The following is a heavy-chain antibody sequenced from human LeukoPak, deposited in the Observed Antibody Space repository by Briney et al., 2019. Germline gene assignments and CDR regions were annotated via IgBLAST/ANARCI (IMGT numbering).Heavy chain of an antibody. J-gene: IGHJ4*02. CDR1: GFTFNTYV. CDR2: INGGGSNT. CDR3: AGGQGFLIDY. D-gene: IGHD3-3*01. Sequence: PGGSLRLSCAASGFTFNTYVMSWVRQAPGKGLEWVSAINGGGSNTYYADSVKGRLTISRDNAKSLLYLQMSSLRAEDAAVYYCAGGQGFLIDYWGQGTLVTVSS. V-gene: IGHV3-23*01.